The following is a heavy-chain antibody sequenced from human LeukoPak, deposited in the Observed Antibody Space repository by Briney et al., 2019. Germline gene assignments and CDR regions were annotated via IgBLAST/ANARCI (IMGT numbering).Heavy chain of an antibody. Sequence: GESLKISCQGSGYRFTTHWIAWVRPMPGKGLEWMGITYGGVPDTRYSPSFQGQVTISADKSINTAYLQWSSLKASDTAMYYCARQGPDCSGGSCYLDFWGQGTLVTVSS. V-gene: IGHV5-51*01. D-gene: IGHD2-15*01. CDR2: TYGGVPDT. CDR3: ARQGPDCSGGSCYLDF. CDR1: GYRFTTHW. J-gene: IGHJ4*02.